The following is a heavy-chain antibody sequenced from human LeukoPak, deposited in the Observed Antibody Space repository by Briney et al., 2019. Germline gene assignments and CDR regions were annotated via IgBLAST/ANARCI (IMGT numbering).Heavy chain of an antibody. J-gene: IGHJ4*02. Sequence: ASVKVSCKASGGTFSSYTISWVRQPPGQGLEWVGRIIPILGIENYEQKFQGRVTITADKSASTAYMELSSLRSEDTAVYYCARVSLANPYYDFWSGYYSGEFDYWGQGTLVTVSS. CDR1: GGTFSSYT. CDR2: IIPILGIE. V-gene: IGHV1-69*02. D-gene: IGHD3-3*01. CDR3: ARVSLANPYYDFWSGYYSGEFDY.